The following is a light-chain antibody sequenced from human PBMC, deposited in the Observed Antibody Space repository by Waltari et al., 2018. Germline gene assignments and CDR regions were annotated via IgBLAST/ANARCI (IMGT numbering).Light chain of an antibody. V-gene: IGLV7-46*01. CDR3: LLSYSGARPEV. Sequence: QAVVTQEPSLTVSPGGTVTLPCGSSTGAVTSGHYPYWFQQKPGQAPRTLIYDTSNKHSWTPARFSGSLLGGKAALTLSGAQPEDEAEYYCLLSYSGARPEVFGTGTKVTVL. CDR2: DTS. J-gene: IGLJ1*01. CDR1: TGAVTSGHY.